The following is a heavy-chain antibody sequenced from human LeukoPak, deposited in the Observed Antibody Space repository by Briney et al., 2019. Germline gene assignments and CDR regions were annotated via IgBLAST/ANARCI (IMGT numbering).Heavy chain of an antibody. CDR1: GFAFSTYA. J-gene: IGHJ4*02. Sequence: GGSLRLSCAASGFAFSTYAISWVRQAPGKGLEWVSGISGSGGSTYYADSVKGRFTISRDNSKNTLYLQMNSLIAGDTAIYYCAKNRALHEIDYWGQGTLVTVSS. D-gene: IGHD2-21*01. CDR3: AKNRALHEIDY. V-gene: IGHV3-23*01. CDR2: ISGSGGST.